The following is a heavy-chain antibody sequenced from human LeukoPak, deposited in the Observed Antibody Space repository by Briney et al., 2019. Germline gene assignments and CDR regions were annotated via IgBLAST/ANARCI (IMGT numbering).Heavy chain of an antibody. Sequence: GRSLRLSCAASGFAFSSYPIHWVRPAPGKGLEWVAVISSDGSSKYYADSVKVRFTISRDNSKNTLYLQMNSLRAEDTAVYYCARSLEKATIRTSLDYWGQGTLVAVSS. V-gene: IGHV3-30-3*01. CDR3: ARSLEKATIRTSLDY. J-gene: IGHJ4*02. D-gene: IGHD5-24*01. CDR1: GFAFSSYP. CDR2: ISSDGSSK.